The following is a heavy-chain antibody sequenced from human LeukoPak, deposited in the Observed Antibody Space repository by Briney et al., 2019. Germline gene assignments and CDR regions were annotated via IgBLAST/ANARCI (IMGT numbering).Heavy chain of an antibody. J-gene: IGHJ6*02. CDR1: GGSFSGYY. CDR2: INHSGST. V-gene: IGHV4-34*01. Sequence: SETLSLTCAVYGGSFSGYYWSWIRQPPGKGLEWIGEINHSGSTNYNPSLKSRVTISVDTSKNQFSLKLSSVTAADTAVYYCAGHIAVAGIYYYYGMDVWGQGTTVTVSS. D-gene: IGHD6-19*01. CDR3: AGHIAVAGIYYYYGMDV.